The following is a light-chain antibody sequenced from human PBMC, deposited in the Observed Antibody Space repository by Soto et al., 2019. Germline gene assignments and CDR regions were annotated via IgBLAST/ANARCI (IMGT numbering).Light chain of an antibody. V-gene: IGKV1-5*03. CDR3: QQYSSYSYS. Sequence: DIKMTQSPSTLSASVGDRVTITCRASQSTSSWLAWYQHKPGKAPKLLIYKTSTLESGVPSRFSGSGAGTEFTLTIGCLQADDFATYYCQQYSSYSYSFGQGTKLEIK. CDR1: QSTSSW. CDR2: KTS. J-gene: IGKJ2*03.